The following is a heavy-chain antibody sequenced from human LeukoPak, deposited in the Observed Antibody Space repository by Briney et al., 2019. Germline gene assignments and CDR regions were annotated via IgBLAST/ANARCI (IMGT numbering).Heavy chain of an antibody. CDR1: GGSFSGYY. V-gene: IGHV4-34*01. CDR2: INHSGST. D-gene: IGHD5-24*01. CDR3: ARDGYNSGYYFYYMDV. Sequence: PSETLSLTCAVYGGSFSGYYWSWIRQPPGKGLEWIGEINHSGSTNYNPSLKSRVTISVDTSKNQISLKLDSVTAADTAVYFCARDGYNSGYYFYYMDVWGKGTSVTVSS. J-gene: IGHJ6*03.